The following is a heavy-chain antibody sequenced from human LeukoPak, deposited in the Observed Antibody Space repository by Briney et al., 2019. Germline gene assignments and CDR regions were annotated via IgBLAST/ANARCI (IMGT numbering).Heavy chain of an antibody. J-gene: IGHJ6*03. CDR1: GGSFSGYY. Sequence: SETLSLTCAVYGGSFSGYYWGWIRQPPGKGLEWIGEINHSGSTNYNPSLKSRVTISVDTSKNQFSLKLSSVTAADTAVYYCARGIRGYSGYDPIYYYYYYMDVWGKGTTVTVSS. D-gene: IGHD5-12*01. CDR2: INHSGST. CDR3: ARGIRGYSGYDPIYYYYYYMDV. V-gene: IGHV4-34*01.